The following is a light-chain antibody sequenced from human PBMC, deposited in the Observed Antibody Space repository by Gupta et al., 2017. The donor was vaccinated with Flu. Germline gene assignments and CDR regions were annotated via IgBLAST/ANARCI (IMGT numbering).Light chain of an antibody. CDR3: QQENSETRALT. CDR2: DAS. V-gene: IGKV3-20*01. Sequence: EIVLTQSPGTLSLSPGERATLSCRTSQTVSNNYLAWYQQKPGQAPRLLIYDASSRAKGIPDRCSGSGDATDVNITISRGVPDDFEVNYCQQENSETRALTFGTGTKVEIK. CDR1: QTVSNNY. J-gene: IGKJ4*01.